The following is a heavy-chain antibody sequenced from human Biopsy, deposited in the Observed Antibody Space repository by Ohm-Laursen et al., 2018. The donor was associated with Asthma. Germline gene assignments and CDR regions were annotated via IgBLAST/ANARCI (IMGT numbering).Heavy chain of an antibody. CDR2: VSSSGGAR. Sequence: SLRLSCAASGFRFSDYGMHWVRQAPGKGLEWVASVSSSGGARDYADSVKGRFTISRDNSNTVYLQMNSLRAEDTAVYYCAKGFSSSSCYGICYYYVMDVWGQGTTVTVSS. D-gene: IGHD2-2*01. CDR3: AKGFSSSSCYGICYYYVMDV. J-gene: IGHJ6*02. V-gene: IGHV3-23*01. CDR1: GFRFSDYG.